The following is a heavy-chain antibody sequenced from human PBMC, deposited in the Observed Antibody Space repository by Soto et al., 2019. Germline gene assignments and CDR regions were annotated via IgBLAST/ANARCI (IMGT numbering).Heavy chain of an antibody. J-gene: IGHJ4*02. CDR2: IKGKTDGGTT. Sequence: GALRLSCAASGFTFNDAWMFWVRQAPGKGLEWVGRIKGKTDGGTTDYAAPVKGRSTISRDDSKNTVFLQMNSLKTEDTAVYYCTTRTFYYDSSGYYCTYWGQGTLVTVSS. V-gene: IGHV3-15*01. CDR1: GFTFNDAW. D-gene: IGHD3-22*01. CDR3: TTRTFYYDSSGYYCTY.